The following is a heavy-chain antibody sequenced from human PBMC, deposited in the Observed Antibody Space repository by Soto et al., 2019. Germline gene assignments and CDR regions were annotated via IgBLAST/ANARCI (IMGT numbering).Heavy chain of an antibody. V-gene: IGHV4-31*03. CDR1: GGSISSGGYY. CDR3: ARGEVRTTFRH. CDR2: IYDSGST. D-gene: IGHD3-10*01. Sequence: QVQLQESGPGLVKASQTLSLTCTVSGGSISSGGYYWSWIRQHPGKGLEWIGYIYDSGSTYYSPSLKRRLSISGDTSKNQLSPELTSVTAADTAVYYCARGEVRTTFRHWGQGTLVTVSS. J-gene: IGHJ4*02.